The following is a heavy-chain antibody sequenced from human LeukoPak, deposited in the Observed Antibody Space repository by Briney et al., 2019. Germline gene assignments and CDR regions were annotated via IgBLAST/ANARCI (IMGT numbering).Heavy chain of an antibody. Sequence: PSETLSLTCTVSGGSISSHYWSWIRQPPGKGLEWIGYIYYSGSTNYNPSLKSRVTISVDTSKNQFSLKLSSVTAADTAVYYCARGYDRSCYYPNWFDPWGQGTPVTVSS. V-gene: IGHV4-59*11. J-gene: IGHJ5*02. CDR1: GGSISSHY. D-gene: IGHD3-22*01. CDR2: IYYSGST. CDR3: ARGYDRSCYYPNWFDP.